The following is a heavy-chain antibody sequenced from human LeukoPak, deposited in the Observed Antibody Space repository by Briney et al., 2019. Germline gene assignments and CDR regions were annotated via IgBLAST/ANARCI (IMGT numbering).Heavy chain of an antibody. Sequence: ASVKVSCKASGYTFTSYDINWVRQATGQGLEWMGWMNPNSGSTGYAQKFQGRVTMTRNTSISTAYMELSSLRSEDTAVYYCARGLRAAALFNWFDPWGQGTLVTVSS. V-gene: IGHV1-8*01. J-gene: IGHJ5*02. CDR3: ARGLRAAALFNWFDP. D-gene: IGHD6-13*01. CDR2: MNPNSGST. CDR1: GYTFTSYD.